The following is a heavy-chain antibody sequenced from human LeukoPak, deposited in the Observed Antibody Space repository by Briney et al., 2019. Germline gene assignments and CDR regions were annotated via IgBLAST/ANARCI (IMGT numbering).Heavy chain of an antibody. CDR1: GYTFTGYY. CDR3: ATNLRIAASLIV. CDR2: INPNSGGT. D-gene: IGHD6-13*01. V-gene: IGHV1-2*02. J-gene: IGHJ4*02. Sequence: ASVKVSCKASGYTFTGYYMHWVRQAPGQGLEWMGWINPNSGGTNYAQKFRGRVTMTRDTSISTAYMELSRLRSDDTAVYYCATNLRIAASLIVWGQGTLVTVSS.